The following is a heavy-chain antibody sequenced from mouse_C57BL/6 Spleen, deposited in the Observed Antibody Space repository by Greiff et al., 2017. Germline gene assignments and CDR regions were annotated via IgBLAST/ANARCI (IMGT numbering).Heavy chain of an antibody. CDR1: GYTFTSYW. J-gene: IGHJ2*01. CDR2: IYPGSGST. V-gene: IGHV1-55*01. D-gene: IGHD2-3*01. Sequence: VQLQQSGAELVKPGASVKMSCKASGYTFTSYWITWLKQRPGQGLEWIGDIYPGSGSTNYNEKFKSKVTLTVDTFSSTAYMQLSSLTSEDSSVYYCARGGYDGYLRYYFDYWGQGTTLTVSS. CDR3: ARGGYDGYLRYYFDY.